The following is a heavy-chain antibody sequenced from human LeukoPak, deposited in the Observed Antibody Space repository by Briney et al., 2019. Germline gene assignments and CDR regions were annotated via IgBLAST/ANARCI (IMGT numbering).Heavy chain of an antibody. J-gene: IGHJ4*02. CDR2: IYSGGST. CDR1: GFTVRSNY. Sequence: GGSLRLSCAASGFTVRSNYMSWVRQAPGKGLEWVSVIYSGGSTYYADSVKGRFTISRDNSKNTLYLQMNSLRAEDTAVYYCARSVSSRFTSPRRPYYFDSWGQGTLVTVSS. CDR3: ARSVSSRFTSPRRPYYFDS. V-gene: IGHV3-53*01. D-gene: IGHD2-2*01.